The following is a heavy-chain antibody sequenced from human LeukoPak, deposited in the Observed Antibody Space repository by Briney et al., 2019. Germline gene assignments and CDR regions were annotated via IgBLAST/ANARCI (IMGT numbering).Heavy chain of an antibody. D-gene: IGHD5-18*01. V-gene: IGHV4-59*01. Sequence: SETLSLICTVSGGSISSYYWSWIRQPPGKGLEWIGCIHYSGSTNYNTSLKSRVTISVDTSKNQFSLRLSSVTAADTAVYYCAKSMGDTALVDYWGQGTLVTVSA. CDR1: GGSISSYY. CDR3: AKSMGDTALVDY. J-gene: IGHJ4*02. CDR2: IHYSGST.